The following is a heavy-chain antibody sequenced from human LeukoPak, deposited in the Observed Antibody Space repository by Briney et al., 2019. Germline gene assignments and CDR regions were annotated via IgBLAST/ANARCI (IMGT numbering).Heavy chain of an antibody. J-gene: IGHJ1*01. CDR2: ISAYNGNT. CDR3: ARDAVVAATRDEYFQH. V-gene: IGHV1-18*01. CDR1: GYTFTSYG. D-gene: IGHD2-15*01. Sequence: ASVKVSCKASGYTFTSYGISWVRQAPGQGLEWMGWISAYNGNTNYAQKLQGRVTMTTDTSTSTVYMELRSLRSDDTAVYYCARDAVVAATRDEYFQHWGQGTLVTVSS.